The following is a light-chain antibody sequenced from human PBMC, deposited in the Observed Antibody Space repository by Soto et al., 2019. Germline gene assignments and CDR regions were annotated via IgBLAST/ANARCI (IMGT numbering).Light chain of an antibody. CDR1: QSVRSN. V-gene: IGKV3-15*01. Sequence: EIVMTQSPATLSVSPGERATLSCRASQSVRSNLAWYQQKPGQAPRLLIYGAYTRATGIPARFSGSGSGTEFTLTISRLQSEEFAVYYCQQYNNWLWTFGQGTKVEIK. CDR3: QQYNNWLWT. J-gene: IGKJ1*01. CDR2: GAY.